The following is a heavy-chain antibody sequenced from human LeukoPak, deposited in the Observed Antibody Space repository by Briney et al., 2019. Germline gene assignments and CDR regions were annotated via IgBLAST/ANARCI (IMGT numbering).Heavy chain of an antibody. D-gene: IGHD2-2*01. V-gene: IGHV4-31*03. CDR2: INHSGCT. J-gene: IGHJ5*02. CDR1: GGSISSGGYY. Sequence: SETLSLTCTVSGGSISSGGYYWSWIRQHPGKGLEWIGEINHSGCTNYNPSLKSRVTISIDTSKNQFSLKLSSVTAADTAVYYCARASLDCSSTSCYGGFLVPWFDPWGQGTLVTVSS. CDR3: ARASLDCSSTSCYGGFLVPWFDP.